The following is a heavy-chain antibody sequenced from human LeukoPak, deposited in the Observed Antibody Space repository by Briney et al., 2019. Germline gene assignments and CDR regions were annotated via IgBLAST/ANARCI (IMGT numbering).Heavy chain of an antibody. Sequence: PGGSLRLSCAASGFTFSSYEMNWVRQAPGKGLEWVSYISSRGNTIYYADSVKGRFTISRDNAKNSLYLQMNSLRAEEPDFYYCARALVGARCFDFWGRGTLVTVSS. D-gene: IGHD1-26*01. J-gene: IGHJ4*02. CDR2: ISSRGNTI. CDR1: GFTFSSYE. CDR3: ARALVGARCFDF. V-gene: IGHV3-48*03.